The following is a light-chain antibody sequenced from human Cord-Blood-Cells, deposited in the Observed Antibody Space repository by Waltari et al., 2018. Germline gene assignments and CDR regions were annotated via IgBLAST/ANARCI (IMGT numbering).Light chain of an antibody. CDR2: DIS. V-gene: IGLV2-14*01. Sequence: QSALTQPASVSGSPGQSITIPCTGTSSDVGGYNYVPWSQQPPRKAPQLMIYDISKRPSGVSNRFSGSKSGNTASLTICGLQAEDEADYYCSSYTSSSTYVFGTGTKVTVL. CDR3: SSYTSSSTYV. J-gene: IGLJ1*01. CDR1: SSDVGGYNY.